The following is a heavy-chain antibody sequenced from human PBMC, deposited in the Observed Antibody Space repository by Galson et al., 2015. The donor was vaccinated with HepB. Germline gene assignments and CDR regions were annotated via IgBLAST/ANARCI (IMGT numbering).Heavy chain of an antibody. V-gene: IGHV1-2*02. Sequence: SVKVSCKASGYSFSGYYIHWVRQAPEQGLEWMGWIYPKNGDTNYAQRLQGRVTLTRDTSISTAHLELSSLRPDDTAVYYCAGSGITVSGVALDVWGQGTTVTVSS. D-gene: IGHD6-19*01. CDR3: AGSGITVSGVALDV. CDR1: GYSFSGYY. CDR2: IYPKNGDT. J-gene: IGHJ6*02.